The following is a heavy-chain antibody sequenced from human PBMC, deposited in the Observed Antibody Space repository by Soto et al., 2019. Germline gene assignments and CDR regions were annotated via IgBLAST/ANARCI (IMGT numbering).Heavy chain of an antibody. CDR3: ARDGVAVTTGSSGY. V-gene: IGHV1-18*01. J-gene: IGHJ4*02. D-gene: IGHD4-4*01. Sequence: ASVKVSCKASGYTFTSYSISWLRQAPGQGLEWMGWINVYNGNTKYAQKFQGRVTMTTDTSTSTVYMELRSLSSDDTAVYYCARDGVAVTTGSSGYWGQGTLVTVSS. CDR2: INVYNGNT. CDR1: GYTFTSYS.